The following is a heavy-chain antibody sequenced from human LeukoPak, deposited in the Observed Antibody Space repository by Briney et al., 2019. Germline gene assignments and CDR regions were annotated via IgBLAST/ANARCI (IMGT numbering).Heavy chain of an antibody. CDR2: IFSSGST. D-gene: IGHD1-26*01. J-gene: IGHJ5*02. Sequence: PSETLSLTCSVSGGSISSGSTSSHCWGWIRRPPGKGLEWFGCIFSSGSTNYNPSLKSRVTISVDKSKNQFSLRLSSVTAADTAVYYCARHAIYSGGYSHWFDPWGLGTLVTVSS. V-gene: IGHV4-61*05. CDR3: ARHAIYSGGYSHWFDP. CDR1: GGSISSGSTSSHC.